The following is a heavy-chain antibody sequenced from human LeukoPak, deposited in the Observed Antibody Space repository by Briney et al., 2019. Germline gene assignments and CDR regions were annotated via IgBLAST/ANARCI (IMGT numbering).Heavy chain of an antibody. CDR1: GGSISSYY. CDR2: IYYSGST. J-gene: IGHJ4*02. D-gene: IGHD5-18*01. Sequence: PSETLSLTCTVSGGSISSYYWSWIRQPPGKGQEWIGYIYYSGSTNYNPSLKSRVTISVDTSKNQFSLKLSSVTAADTAVYYCARGKYSYGYVAYWGQGTLVTVSS. CDR3: ARGKYSYGYVAY. V-gene: IGHV4-59*01.